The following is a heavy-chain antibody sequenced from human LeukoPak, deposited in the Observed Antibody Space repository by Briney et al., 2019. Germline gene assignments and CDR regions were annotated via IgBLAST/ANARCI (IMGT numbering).Heavy chain of an antibody. D-gene: IGHD4-17*01. J-gene: IGHJ4*02. Sequence: SVKVSCKASGGTFSSYAISWVRQAPGQGLEWMGGIIPIFGTANYAQKFQGRVTITADESTSTAYMELSSLRSEDTAVYYCASPGNYGDLEFDYWGQGTLVTVS. V-gene: IGHV1-69*01. CDR2: IIPIFGTA. CDR1: GGTFSSYA. CDR3: ASPGNYGDLEFDY.